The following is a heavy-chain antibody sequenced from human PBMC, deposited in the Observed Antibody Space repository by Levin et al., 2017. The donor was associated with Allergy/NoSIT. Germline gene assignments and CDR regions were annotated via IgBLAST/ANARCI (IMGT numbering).Heavy chain of an antibody. CDR1: GFTFSSYA. J-gene: IGHJ6*03. Sequence: GESLKISCAASGFTFSSYAMHWVRQAPGKGLEWVAVISYDGSNKYYADSVKGRFTISRDNSKNTLYLQMNSLRAEDTAVYYCARGYCSGGSCYSLTYYYYYMDVWGKGTTVTVSS. CDR2: ISYDGSNK. CDR3: ARGYCSGGSCYSLTYYYYYMDV. V-gene: IGHV3-30-3*01. D-gene: IGHD2-15*01.